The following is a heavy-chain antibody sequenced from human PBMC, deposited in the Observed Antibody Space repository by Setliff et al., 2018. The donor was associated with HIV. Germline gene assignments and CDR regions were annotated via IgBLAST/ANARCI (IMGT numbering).Heavy chain of an antibody. J-gene: IGHJ4*02. CDR1: GFTFSTYA. CDR3: ARQGNWEFDY. CDR2: ISAGGGST. V-gene: IGHV3-23*01. Sequence: GGSLRLSCAVSGFTFSTYAMSWVRQAPGKGLEWVSTISAGGGSTYYADSVKGRFTISRDNSKNSLYLQMISLRAENTALYYCARQGNWEFDYWGQGTLVTVSS. D-gene: IGHD7-27*01.